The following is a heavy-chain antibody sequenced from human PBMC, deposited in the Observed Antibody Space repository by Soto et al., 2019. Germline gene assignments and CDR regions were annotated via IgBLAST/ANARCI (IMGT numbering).Heavy chain of an antibody. Sequence: SETLSLTCTVSGGSISGHYWSWIRQSPGKGLEWIGYIFYSGSTNYNPSLKSRVTISVDTSKNQFSLKLSSVTAADTAVYYCARVGSSGWYPDYWGQGTLVTVSS. CDR3: ARVGSSGWYPDY. V-gene: IGHV4-59*11. J-gene: IGHJ4*02. CDR1: GGSISGHY. CDR2: IFYSGST. D-gene: IGHD6-19*01.